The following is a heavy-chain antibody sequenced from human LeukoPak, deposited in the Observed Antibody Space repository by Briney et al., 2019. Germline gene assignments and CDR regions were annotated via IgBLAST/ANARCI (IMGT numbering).Heavy chain of an antibody. CDR2: IYYSGST. CDR3: GRLNALSTYYYGSGSYLYYFDY. Sequence: SETLSLTCTVSDGSISNTKYYWGWIRQPPGKGLEWIGTIYYSGSTYYNPSLKSRVTISVDTSRNQFSLKLSSVTAADTAVYYCGRLNALSTYYYGSGSYLYYFDYWGQGTLVTVSS. V-gene: IGHV4-39*01. CDR1: DGSISNTKYY. J-gene: IGHJ4*02. D-gene: IGHD3-10*01.